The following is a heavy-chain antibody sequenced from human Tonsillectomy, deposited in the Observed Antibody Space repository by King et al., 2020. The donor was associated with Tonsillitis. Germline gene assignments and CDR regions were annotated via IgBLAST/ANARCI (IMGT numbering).Heavy chain of an antibody. Sequence: VQLQESGPGLVKPSETLSLTCTVSGGSFTSYYWNWIRQPPGKGLEWIGYIYYSGTINYNPSLKSRVTISVDTSKNQFSLKLSSVTAADTAVYYCARGGPSGLYTGFDYWGQGTLVTVSS. CDR3: ARGGPSGLYTGFDY. V-gene: IGHV4-59*01. CDR2: IYYSGTI. D-gene: IGHD6-19*01. CDR1: GGSFTSYY. J-gene: IGHJ4*02.